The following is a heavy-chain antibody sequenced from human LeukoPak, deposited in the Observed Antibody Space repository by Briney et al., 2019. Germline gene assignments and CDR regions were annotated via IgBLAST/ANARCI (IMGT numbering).Heavy chain of an antibody. CDR1: GGSISSSSYY. Sequence: SETLSLTCTVSGGSISSSSYYWGWIRQPPGKGLEWIGSIYYSGSTYYNPSLKSRVTISVDTSKNQFSLKLSSVTAADTAVYYCARPSDLHPNGAFDIWGQGTMVTVSS. CDR3: ARPSDLHPNGAFDI. J-gene: IGHJ3*02. CDR2: IYYSGST. D-gene: IGHD2-8*01. V-gene: IGHV4-39*01.